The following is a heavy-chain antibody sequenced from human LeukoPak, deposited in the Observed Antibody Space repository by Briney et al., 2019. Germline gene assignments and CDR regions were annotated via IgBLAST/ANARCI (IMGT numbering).Heavy chain of an antibody. CDR3: AKVSGDIVVVVADDAFDI. J-gene: IGHJ3*02. CDR1: GFTFSSYG. Sequence: GGSLRLSCAASGFTFSSYGMSWVRQAPGKGLEWVSAISGSGGSTYYADSVKGRFTISRDNSKNTLYLQMSSLRAEDTAVYYCAKVSGDIVVVVADDAFDIWGQGTMVTVSS. V-gene: IGHV3-23*01. D-gene: IGHD2-15*01. CDR2: ISGSGGST.